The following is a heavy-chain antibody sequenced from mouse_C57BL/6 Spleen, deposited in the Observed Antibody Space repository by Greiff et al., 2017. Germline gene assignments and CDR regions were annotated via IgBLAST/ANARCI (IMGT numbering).Heavy chain of an antibody. CDR3: ARESSSYGFDY. Sequence: EVKLMESGGGLVKPGGSLKLSCAASGFTFSSYAMSWVRQTPEKRLEWVATISDGGSYTYYPDNVKGRFTLSRDNAKNNLYLQMSHLKSEDTAMYYCARESSSYGFDYWGQGTTLTVSS. CDR1: GFTFSSYA. CDR2: ISDGGSYT. D-gene: IGHD1-1*01. V-gene: IGHV5-4*01. J-gene: IGHJ2*01.